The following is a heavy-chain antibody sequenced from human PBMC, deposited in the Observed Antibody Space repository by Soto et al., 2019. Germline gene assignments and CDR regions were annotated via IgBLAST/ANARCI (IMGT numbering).Heavy chain of an antibody. J-gene: IGHJ4*02. V-gene: IGHV4-4*02. CDR3: ARVFSSGSGWMYYFDF. CDR1: SDSIAGENW. Sequence: QVELQESGPGLVKPSETLSLTWTVSSDSIAGENWWSWVRQPPGLGLEWIGEVFHTGGTNYNPSLKSRVTMEVDKSKNQFSLKLISATAADTAVYYCARVFSSGSGWMYYFDFWGQGTLVSVSS. CDR2: VFHTGGT. D-gene: IGHD6-19*01.